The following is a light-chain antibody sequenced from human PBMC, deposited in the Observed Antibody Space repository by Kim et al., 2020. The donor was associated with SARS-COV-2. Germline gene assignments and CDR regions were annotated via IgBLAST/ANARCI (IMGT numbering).Light chain of an antibody. J-gene: IGKJ1*01. V-gene: IGKV1-5*03. CDR3: QYYNVGT. Sequence: LSASVGDRVTITCRASQSIDNWLAWYQQKPGKTPNLLIYQASRLQTGVPLRFSGSGSGTEFTLTISSLQPDDLATYDCQYYNVGTFGQGTKVDIK. CDR2: QAS. CDR1: QSIDNW.